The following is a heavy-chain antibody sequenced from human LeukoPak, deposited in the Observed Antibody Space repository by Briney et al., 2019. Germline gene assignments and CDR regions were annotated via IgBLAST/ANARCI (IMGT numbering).Heavy chain of an antibody. Sequence: PGRSLRLSCAASGFTFSSYAMHWVRQAPGKGLEWVAVISSDGSKKTYVDSVKGRITISRDNSRNTVSLQMSSLRVDDTAVYYCARVTRVGTIVWGPGTLVTVSS. J-gene: IGHJ4*02. CDR3: ARVTRVGTIV. CDR2: ISSDGSKK. D-gene: IGHD2-2*01. CDR1: GFTFSSYA. V-gene: IGHV3-30*04.